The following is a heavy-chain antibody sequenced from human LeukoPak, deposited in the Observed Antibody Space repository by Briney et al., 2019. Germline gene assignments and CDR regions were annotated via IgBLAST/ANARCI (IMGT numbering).Heavy chain of an antibody. J-gene: IGHJ4*02. CDR2: INHSGST. Sequence: ASETLSLTCAVYGGSFSGYYWSWIRQPPGKGLEWIGEINHSGSTNYNPSLKSRVTISVDTSKNQFSLKLSSVTAADTAVYYCARGRYSDYWGQGTLATVSS. V-gene: IGHV4-34*01. CDR1: GGSFSGYY. CDR3: ARGRYSDY.